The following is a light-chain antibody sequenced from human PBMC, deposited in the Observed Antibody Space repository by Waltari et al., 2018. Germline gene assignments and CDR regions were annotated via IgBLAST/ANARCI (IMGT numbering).Light chain of an antibody. Sequence: DIPMTQSPSSLSSSVGARFTITSRTSLSIDRPLNWYQQKPGKAPKVLIYGASSLQRGVPSRFSGRGSGTDFTLTINSLQPEDVATYYCQQSYSTPLTFGGGTKVEIK. CDR2: GAS. CDR1: LSIDRP. J-gene: IGKJ4*01. CDR3: QQSYSTPLT. V-gene: IGKV1-39*01.